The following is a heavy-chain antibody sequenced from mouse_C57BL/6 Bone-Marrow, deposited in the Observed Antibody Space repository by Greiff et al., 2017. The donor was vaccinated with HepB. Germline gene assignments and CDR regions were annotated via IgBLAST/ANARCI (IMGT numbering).Heavy chain of an antibody. CDR1: GYTFTSYW. D-gene: IGHD1-1*01. CDR2: IYPGSGST. CDR3: ASSQFEIYYYGSSSHYYAMDY. J-gene: IGHJ4*01. Sequence: VQLQQPGAELVKPGASVKMSCKASGYTFTSYWITWVKQRPGQGLEWIGDIYPGSGSTNYNEKFKSKATLTVDTSSSTAYMQLSSLTSEDSAVYYCASSQFEIYYYGSSSHYYAMDYWGQGTAVTVSS. V-gene: IGHV1-55*01.